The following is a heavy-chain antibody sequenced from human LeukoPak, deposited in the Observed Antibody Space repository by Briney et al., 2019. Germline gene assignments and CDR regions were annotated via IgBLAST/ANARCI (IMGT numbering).Heavy chain of an antibody. CDR3: ARDRGIVATTHFDY. Sequence: ASVKVSCKASGYTFTSYGISWVRQAPGQGLEWMGWISAYNGNTNYAQKLHGRVTMTTDTSTSTAYMELRSLRSDDTAVYYCARDRGIVATTHFDYWGQGTLVAVSS. CDR2: ISAYNGNT. J-gene: IGHJ4*02. CDR1: GYTFTSYG. V-gene: IGHV1-18*01. D-gene: IGHD5-12*01.